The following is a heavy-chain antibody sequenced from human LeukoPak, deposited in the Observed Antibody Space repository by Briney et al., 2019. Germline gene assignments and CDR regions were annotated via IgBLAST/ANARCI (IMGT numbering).Heavy chain of an antibody. CDR3: ASAGYYERSGCTYYFHY. J-gene: IGHJ4*02. Sequence: GGSLRLSCAASGLTFSSYSMNWVRQAPGKGPEWVSYISISSRYIYYADSLKGRFTISRDNAKSSLYLQMSSLRAEDTAVYYCASAGYYERSGCTYYFHYWGQGTVVTVSS. CDR2: ISISSRYI. CDR1: GLTFSSYS. V-gene: IGHV3-21*01. D-gene: IGHD3-22*01.